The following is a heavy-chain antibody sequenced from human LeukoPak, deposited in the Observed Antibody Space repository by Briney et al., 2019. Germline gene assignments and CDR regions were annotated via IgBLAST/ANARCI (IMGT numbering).Heavy chain of an antibody. J-gene: IGHJ3*02. Sequence: SVKVSCKAPGGTFSSYPISWVRQAPGQGLEWMGGIIPIFGTPNYAQKFQGRVTITADESTSTAYLELSSLRSEDTAVYYCARDYEYYYDSSGYYSRAFDIWGQGTVVTVSS. CDR1: GGTFSSYP. CDR3: ARDYEYYYDSSGYYSRAFDI. V-gene: IGHV1-69*13. CDR2: IIPIFGTP. D-gene: IGHD3-22*01.